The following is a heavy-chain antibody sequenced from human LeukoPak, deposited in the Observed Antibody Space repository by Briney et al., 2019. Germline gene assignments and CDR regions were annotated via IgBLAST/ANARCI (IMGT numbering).Heavy chain of an antibody. Sequence: PSETLSLTCGVSGGSITTTNFWRWVRQAPGQGLEWIGEISLSGLTNYNSSLSSRVTISLDRAKTHLSLNLRSVTAADTAIYYCTRENGAFSPFGFWGQGTVVTVSS. D-gene: IGHD2-8*01. CDR1: GGSITTTNF. V-gene: IGHV4-4*02. J-gene: IGHJ4*02. CDR3: TRENGAFSPFGF. CDR2: ISLSGLT.